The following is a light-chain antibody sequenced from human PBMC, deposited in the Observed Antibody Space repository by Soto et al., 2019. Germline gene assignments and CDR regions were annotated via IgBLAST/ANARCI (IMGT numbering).Light chain of an antibody. V-gene: IGLV2-14*03. Sequence: QSVLTQPASVSGSPGQSITISCTGTSSDVGGYNYVSWYQQHPGKAPKLIIYDVSTRPSGVSHRFSGSKSGNTASLTISGLQAEDEADYYCSSYTSISTHVVFGGGTKLTVL. J-gene: IGLJ2*01. CDR2: DVS. CDR1: SSDVGGYNY. CDR3: SSYTSISTHVV.